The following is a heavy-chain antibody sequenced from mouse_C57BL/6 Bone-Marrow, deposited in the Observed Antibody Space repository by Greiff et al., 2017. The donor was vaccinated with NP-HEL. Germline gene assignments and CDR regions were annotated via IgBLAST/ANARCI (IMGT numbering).Heavy chain of an antibody. D-gene: IGHD1-1*01. J-gene: IGHJ1*03. V-gene: IGHV1-22*01. CDR2: INPNNGGT. Sequence: EVQLQQSGPELVKPGASVKMSCKASGYTFTDYNMHWVKQSHGKSLEWIGYINPNNGGTSYNQKFKGKATLTVNKSSSTAYMELRSLTSEDSAVYDCARKAYYGSSYWYFDVWGTGTTVTVSS. CDR1: GYTFTDYN. CDR3: ARKAYYGSSYWYFDV.